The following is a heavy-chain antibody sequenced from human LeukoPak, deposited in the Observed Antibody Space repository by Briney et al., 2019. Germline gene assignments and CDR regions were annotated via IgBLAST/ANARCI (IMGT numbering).Heavy chain of an antibody. Sequence: GGSLRLSCAASGFTFSSYAMHWVRQAPGKGLEWVAVISYDGSNKYYADSVKGRFTISRDNSKDTLYLQMNSLRAEDTAVYYCARDRRGSGSYPAYWGQGTLVTVSS. V-gene: IGHV3-30*04. D-gene: IGHD1-26*01. CDR1: GFTFSSYA. CDR2: ISYDGSNK. CDR3: ARDRRGSGSYPAY. J-gene: IGHJ4*02.